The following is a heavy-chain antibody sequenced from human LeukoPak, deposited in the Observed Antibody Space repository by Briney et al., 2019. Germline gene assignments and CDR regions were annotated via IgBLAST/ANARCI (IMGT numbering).Heavy chain of an antibody. CDR2: ISYDGSNK. D-gene: IGHD2-2*01. J-gene: IGHJ4*02. CDR1: GFTFSSYA. CDR3: ARDKDIVVVPAAEFDY. V-gene: IGHV3-30-3*01. Sequence: PGRSLRLSCAASGFTFSSYAMHWVRQAPGKGLEWVAVISYDGSNKYYADSVKGRFTISRDNSKNTLYLQMNSLRAVDTAVYYCARDKDIVVVPAAEFDYWGQGTLVTVSS.